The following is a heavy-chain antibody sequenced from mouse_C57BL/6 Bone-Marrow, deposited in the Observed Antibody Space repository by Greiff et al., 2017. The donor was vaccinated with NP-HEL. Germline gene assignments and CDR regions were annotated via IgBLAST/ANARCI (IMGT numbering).Heavy chain of an antibody. Sequence: EVKLQESGPGLVKPSQSLSLTCSVTGYSITSGYYWNWIRQFPGNKLEWMGYISYDGSNNYNPSLKNRISITRDTSKNQFFLKLNSVTTEDTATYYCARDPYPPYYYAMDYWGQGTSVTVSS. J-gene: IGHJ4*01. CDR3: ARDPYPPYYYAMDY. D-gene: IGHD2-10*01. V-gene: IGHV3-6*01. CDR1: GYSITSGYY. CDR2: ISYDGSN.